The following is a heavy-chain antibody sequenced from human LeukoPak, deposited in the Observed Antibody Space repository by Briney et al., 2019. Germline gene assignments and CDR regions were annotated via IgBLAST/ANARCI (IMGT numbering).Heavy chain of an antibody. V-gene: IGHV4-30-2*01. CDR3: ARAGDSGGDAFDI. J-gene: IGHJ3*02. D-gene: IGHD1-26*01. CDR1: GGSISSGGYY. Sequence: PSQTLSLTCTVSGGSISSGGYYWSWIRQPPGKGLEWIGYIYHSGSTYYNPSLKSRVTISVDRSKNQFSLKLSSVTAADTAVYYCARAGDSGGDAFDIWGQGTMVTVSS. CDR2: IYHSGST.